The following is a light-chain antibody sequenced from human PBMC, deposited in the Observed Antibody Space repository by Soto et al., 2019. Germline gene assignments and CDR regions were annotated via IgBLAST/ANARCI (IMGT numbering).Light chain of an antibody. V-gene: IGLV2-14*03. CDR1: RSDVGFSNY. CDR2: DVS. Sequence: QSALTQPASVSGSPGQSITISCTGTRSDVGFSNYIFWYQQHPGKAPKLIISDVSNRPAGVSNRFSGSKSANTASLTISGLQAEDEADYYCSSFTSSDTDVFGRVTKLTVL. CDR3: SSFTSSDTDV. J-gene: IGLJ1*01.